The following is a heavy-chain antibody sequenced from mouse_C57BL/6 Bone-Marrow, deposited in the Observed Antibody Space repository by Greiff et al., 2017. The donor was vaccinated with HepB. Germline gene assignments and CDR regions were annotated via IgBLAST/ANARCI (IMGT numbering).Heavy chain of an antibody. D-gene: IGHD2-1*01. CDR2: ISNGGGST. J-gene: IGHJ3*01. CDR3: ARSRARAYGNYDWFAY. Sequence: EVQLVESGGGLVQPGGSLKLSCAASGFTFSDYYMYWVRQTPEKRLEWVAYISNGGGSTYYPDTVKGRFTISRDNAKNTLYLQMSRLKSEDTAMYYCARSRARAYGNYDWFAYWGQGTLVTVSA. V-gene: IGHV5-12*01. CDR1: GFTFSDYY.